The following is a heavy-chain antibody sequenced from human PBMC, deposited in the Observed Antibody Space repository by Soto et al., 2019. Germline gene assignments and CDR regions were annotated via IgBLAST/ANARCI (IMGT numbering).Heavy chain of an antibody. CDR1: GFTFSSYA. D-gene: IGHD3-22*01. Sequence: GVSLRLSCAASGFTFSSYAMHWVRQAPGKGLEYVSAISSYGGSTYYANSVKGRFTISRDNSKNTLYLQMGSLRAEDMAVYYCARDPDSSGYYYFDYWGQGTLVTVSS. CDR2: ISSYGGST. CDR3: ARDPDSSGYYYFDY. V-gene: IGHV3-64*01. J-gene: IGHJ4*02.